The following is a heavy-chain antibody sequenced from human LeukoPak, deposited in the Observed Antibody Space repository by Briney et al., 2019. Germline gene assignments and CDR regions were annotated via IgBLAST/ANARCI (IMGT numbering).Heavy chain of an antibody. J-gene: IGHJ4*02. V-gene: IGHV4-59*12. CDR1: GGSINNYY. D-gene: IGHD3-10*01. CDR3: ARFGSYFEC. CDR2: VYYDGSN. Sequence: SETLSLTCTVSGGSINNYYWSWIRQPPGKGLEWIGHVYYDGSNKNNPSLKSRVTMTVDTSKDQFSLKVTSVTAADTAMYFCARFGSYFECWGQGILVTVSS.